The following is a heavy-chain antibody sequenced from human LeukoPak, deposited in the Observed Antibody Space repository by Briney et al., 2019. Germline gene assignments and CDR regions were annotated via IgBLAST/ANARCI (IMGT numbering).Heavy chain of an antibody. Sequence: PGGSLRLSCAASGFTFDDYAMHWVRQAPGKGLEWVSLISWDGGSTYYADSVKGRFTISRDNSKNSLYLQMNSLRAEDTALYYCAKSSATQGMRLLEWPAREYMDVWGKGTTVTVSS. J-gene: IGHJ6*03. CDR2: ISWDGGST. CDR3: AKSSATQGMRLLEWPAREYMDV. D-gene: IGHD3-3*01. V-gene: IGHV3-43D*04. CDR1: GFTFDDYA.